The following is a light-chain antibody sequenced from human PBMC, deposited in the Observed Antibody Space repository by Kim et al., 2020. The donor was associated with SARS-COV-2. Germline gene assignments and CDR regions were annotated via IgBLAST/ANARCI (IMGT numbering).Light chain of an antibody. CDR2: EDN. Sequence: TAVPIACTRSKGRIASNYVQWYQPRPGSAPTTVIYEDNQRPSGVPDRFSGSIDSSSNSASLTISGLKTEDEADYYCQSYDSSNQVFGGGTQLTVL. CDR1: KGRIASNY. CDR3: QSYDSSNQV. J-gene: IGLJ3*02. V-gene: IGLV6-57*03.